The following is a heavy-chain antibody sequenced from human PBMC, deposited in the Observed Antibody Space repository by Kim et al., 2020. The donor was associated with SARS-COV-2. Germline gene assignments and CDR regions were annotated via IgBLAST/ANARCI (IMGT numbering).Heavy chain of an antibody. CDR2: IYYSGST. J-gene: IGHJ4*02. V-gene: IGHV4-39*01. D-gene: IGHD3-16*01. Sequence: SETLSLTCTVSGGSISSSSYYWGWIRQPPGKGLEWIGGIYYSGSTYYNPSLKSRVTISVDTSKNQFSLKLSSVTAADTAVYYCARHVIWGSYYWGQGTLVTVSS. CDR3: ARHVIWGSYY. CDR1: GGSISSSSYY.